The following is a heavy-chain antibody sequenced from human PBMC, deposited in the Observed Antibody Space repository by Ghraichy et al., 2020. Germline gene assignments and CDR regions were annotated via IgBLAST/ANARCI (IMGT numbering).Heavy chain of an antibody. CDR3: ARDVRQYDSGTYYNRRFDY. V-gene: IGHV1-2*02. CDR1: GYYFTGYH. Sequence: SVKVSCKASGYYFTGYHIHWVRQAPGQGFEWMGWVSPNSGDTDYAQTFRGRVTMTRDTSISTVYMEVSGLTSDDTAVYYCARDVRQYDSGTYYNRRFDYWCQGTLVTVSS. J-gene: IGHJ4*02. D-gene: IGHD3-10*01. CDR2: VSPNSGDT.